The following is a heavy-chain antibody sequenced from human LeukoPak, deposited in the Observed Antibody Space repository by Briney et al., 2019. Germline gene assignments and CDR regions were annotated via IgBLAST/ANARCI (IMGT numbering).Heavy chain of an antibody. V-gene: IGHV1-2*02. CDR2: INPNSGGT. CDR3: ATPSLITVTIALGY. CDR1: GYTFTGYY. Sequence: AASVKVSCKASGYTFTGYYMHWVRQAPGQGLEWMGWINPNSGGTNYAQKFQGRVTMTRDTSISTAYMELSRLRSDDTAVYYCATPSLITVTIALGYWGQGTLVTVSS. J-gene: IGHJ4*02. D-gene: IGHD4-17*01.